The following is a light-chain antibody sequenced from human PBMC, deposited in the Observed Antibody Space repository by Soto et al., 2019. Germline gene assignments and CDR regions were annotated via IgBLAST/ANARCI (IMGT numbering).Light chain of an antibody. V-gene: IGKV3-20*01. Sequence: EFVLTQSPGTLSLSPLEVATLSFMASQSVGSNYLAWYQQKPGQAPRLLIYGASSRATGIADRFSGSGSGTDFTLTISRLEPEDFALYYCQQYGYSPITFGQGTRLEI. CDR2: GAS. J-gene: IGKJ5*01. CDR1: QSVGSNY. CDR3: QQYGYSPIT.